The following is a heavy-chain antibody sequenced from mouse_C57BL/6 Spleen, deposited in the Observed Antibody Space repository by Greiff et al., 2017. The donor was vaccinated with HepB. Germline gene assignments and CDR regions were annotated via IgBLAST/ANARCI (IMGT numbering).Heavy chain of an antibody. CDR1: GYAFSSSW. CDR2: IYPGDGDT. J-gene: IGHJ4*01. D-gene: IGHD2-13*01. V-gene: IGHV1-82*01. CDR3: ARSGLQGLYAMDY. Sequence: QVQLKESGPELVKPGASVKISCKASGYAFSSSWMNWVKQRPGKGLEWIGRIYPGDGDTNYNGKFKGKATLTADKSSSTAYMQLSSLTSEDSAVYFCARSGLQGLYAMDYWGQGTSVTVSS.